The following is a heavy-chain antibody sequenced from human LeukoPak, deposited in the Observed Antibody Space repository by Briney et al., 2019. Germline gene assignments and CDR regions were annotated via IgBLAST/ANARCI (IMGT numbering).Heavy chain of an antibody. CDR3: ARTEYYFDH. V-gene: IGHV4-59*08. CDR1: GGSISGDH. J-gene: IGHJ4*02. D-gene: IGHD3-10*01. Sequence: PSETLSLTCTVSGGSISGDHWNWIRQPPGKGLEWIGYIYYSGNTNYNPSLKSRVTISVDTSKNQFSLKLNSVTAADTAVYYCARTEYYFDHWGQGSLVTVSS. CDR2: IYYSGNT.